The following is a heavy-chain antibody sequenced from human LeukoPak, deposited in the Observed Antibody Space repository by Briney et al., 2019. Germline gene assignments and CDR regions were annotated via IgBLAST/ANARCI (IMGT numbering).Heavy chain of an antibody. J-gene: IGHJ4*02. CDR3: TTLEYYGDLQY. D-gene: IGHD4-17*01. CDR2: IKSKTDGGTT. Sequence: GGSLRLSCAASGFTFSSAWMSWVRQAPGKGLEWVGRIKSKTDGGTTDYAAPVKGRFTISRDDSKNTLYLQMNSLKTEDTAVYYCTTLEYYGDLQYWGQGTLVTVSS. CDR1: GFTFSSAW. V-gene: IGHV3-15*01.